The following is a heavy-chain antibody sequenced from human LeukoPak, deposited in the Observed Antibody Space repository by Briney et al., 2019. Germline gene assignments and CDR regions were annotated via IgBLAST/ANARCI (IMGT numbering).Heavy chain of an antibody. CDR2: IYYTAST. J-gene: IGHJ4*02. CDR1: GASLSTSPYY. D-gene: IGHD1-26*01. V-gene: IGHV4-39*01. CDR3: AKSGGYGLIAK. Sequence: SETLSLTCRVCGASLSTSPYYWGWIRQPPGGGLGWIGNIYYTASTYYNVPLNSRVTISLETSKKLSSLRLNSMTAADTTVYYSAKSGGYGLIAKWAQGTLVTVSP.